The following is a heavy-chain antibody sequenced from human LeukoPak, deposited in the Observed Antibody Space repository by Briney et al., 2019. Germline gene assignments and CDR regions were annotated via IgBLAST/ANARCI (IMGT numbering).Heavy chain of an antibody. J-gene: IGHJ4*02. D-gene: IGHD6-13*01. V-gene: IGHV1-46*01. CDR3: AREGSSSWYRGRLDY. CDR1: GYTFTSNY. Sequence: GASVKVSCKAFGYTFTSNYMHWVRQAPGQGPEWMGVISPSGGSTTYAQKFQGRVTLTRDMSTSTDYLELSSLRSEDTAVYYCAREGSSSWYRGRLDYWGQGTLVTVSS. CDR2: ISPSGGST.